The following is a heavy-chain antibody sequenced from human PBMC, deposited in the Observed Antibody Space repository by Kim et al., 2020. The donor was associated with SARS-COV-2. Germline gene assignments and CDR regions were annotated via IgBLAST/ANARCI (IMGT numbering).Heavy chain of an antibody. D-gene: IGHD6-19*01. CDR3: AKEELSSGWFWNYFDY. J-gene: IGHJ4*02. CDR1: GFTFSSYG. CDR2: IWYDGSNK. Sequence: GGSLRLSCAASGFTFSSYGIHWVRQAPGKGLEWVAAIWYDGSNKYYADSVKGRFTISRDNTKNTLYLQMNSLRAEDTAVYYCAKEELSSGWFWNYFDYWGQGTLVTVSS. V-gene: IGHV3-33*06.